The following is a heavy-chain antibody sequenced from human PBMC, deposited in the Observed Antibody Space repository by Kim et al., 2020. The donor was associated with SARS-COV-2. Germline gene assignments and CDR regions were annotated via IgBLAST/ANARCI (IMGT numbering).Heavy chain of an antibody. CDR3: ARGRWELPH. V-gene: IGHV3-49*04. Sequence: GGSLRLSCTPSGFNFVDFAFTWVRQAPGKGLEWVGCIRSNTYGGTTEYAPSVEGRFIISRDDSKSIAYLQLNSLKTEDTGVYYCARGRWELPHWGQGTLV. D-gene: IGHD1-26*01. CDR2: IRSNTYGGTT. J-gene: IGHJ4*02. CDR1: GFNFVDFA.